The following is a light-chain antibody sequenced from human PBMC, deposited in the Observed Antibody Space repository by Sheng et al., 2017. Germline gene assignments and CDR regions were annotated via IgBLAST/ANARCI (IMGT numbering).Light chain of an antibody. Sequence: QSALAQPASVSGSPGQSITISCTGTDSDIGLYNYVSWYQQYPGSPPKLIIFDVTRRPSGISDRFSGSKSVNTASLTISGLQTEDEAEYFCCAYTSRATYVFGTGTTVTVL. CDR2: DVT. J-gene: IGLJ1*01. V-gene: IGLV2-14*03. CDR3: CAYTSRATYV. CDR1: DSDIGLYNY.